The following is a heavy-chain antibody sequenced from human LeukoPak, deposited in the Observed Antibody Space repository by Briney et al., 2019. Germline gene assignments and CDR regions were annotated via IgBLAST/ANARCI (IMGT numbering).Heavy chain of an antibody. J-gene: IGHJ6*02. CDR1: GGTFSSYA. D-gene: IGHD6-6*01. V-gene: IGHV1-69*13. Sequence: SVKVSCKASGGTFSSYAISWVRQAPGQGLEWMGGIIPIFGTANYAQKFQGRVTITADESTSTAYMELSSLRSEDTAVYYCARGQLVTPSAYYYYGMDVWGQGTTVTVSS. CDR2: IIPIFGTA. CDR3: ARGQLVTPSAYYYYGMDV.